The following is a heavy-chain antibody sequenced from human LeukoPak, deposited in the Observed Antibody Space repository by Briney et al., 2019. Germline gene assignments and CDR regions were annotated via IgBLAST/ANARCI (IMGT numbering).Heavy chain of an antibody. CDR1: GFTFSSYG. J-gene: IGHJ4*02. D-gene: IGHD4-17*01. Sequence: GGALRLSCAASGFTFSSYGMHWVRQAPAKGLEWVAIISYDGSNKYYADSVKGRFTISRDNSKRTLYLQMNSLRAEDTAVYYCAKSTTVTQRGYFDYWGQGSLVTVYS. CDR2: ISYDGSNK. CDR3: AKSTTVTQRGYFDY. V-gene: IGHV3-30*18.